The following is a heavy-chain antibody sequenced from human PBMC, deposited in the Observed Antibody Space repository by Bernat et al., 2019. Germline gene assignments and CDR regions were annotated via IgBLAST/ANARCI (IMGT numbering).Heavy chain of an antibody. CDR1: GFTFSSYA. V-gene: IGHV3-23*01. CDR2: ISGSVGST. D-gene: IGHD3-10*01. CDR3: AKTRSLWFGELRDFDY. J-gene: IGHJ4*02. Sequence: EVQLLESGGGLVQPGGSLRLPCAASGFTFSSYAISWFRQAPGKGLDWFSAISGSVGSTYYADSVKGRFTISRDNSKNTLYLQMNSLRAEDTAVYYCAKTRSLWFGELRDFDYWGQGTLVTVSS.